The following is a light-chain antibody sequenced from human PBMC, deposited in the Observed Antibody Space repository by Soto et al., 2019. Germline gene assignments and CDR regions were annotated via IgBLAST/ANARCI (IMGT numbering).Light chain of an antibody. J-gene: IGKJ1*01. CDR3: QQYDTYWT. V-gene: IGKV1-12*01. CDR2: EAS. Sequence: DIQMTQSPSSVSASVGDRVTITCRASQGITNRLAWYQQKPGKAPILLIYEASSLQSGVPSRISGSGSGTDFTLTISSLQPEDFATYYCQQYDTYWTFGQGTKVDIK. CDR1: QGITNR.